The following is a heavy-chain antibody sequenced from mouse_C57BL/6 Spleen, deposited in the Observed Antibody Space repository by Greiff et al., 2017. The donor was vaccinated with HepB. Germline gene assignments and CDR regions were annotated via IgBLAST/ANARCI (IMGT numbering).Heavy chain of an antibody. Sequence: DVKLVESGGGLVKPGGSLKLSCAASGFTFSDYGMHWVRQAPEKGLEWVAYISSGSSTIYYADTVKGRFTISRDNAKNTLFLQMTSLRSEDTAMYYCAPLPMDYWGQGTSVTVSS. CDR1: GFTFSDYG. CDR3: APLPMDY. V-gene: IGHV5-17*01. CDR2: ISSGSSTI. J-gene: IGHJ4*01.